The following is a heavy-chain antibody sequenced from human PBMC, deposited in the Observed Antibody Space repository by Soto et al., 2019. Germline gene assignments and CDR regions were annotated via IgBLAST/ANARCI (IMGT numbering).Heavy chain of an antibody. CDR3: AREPGFGVTLDYYYYMDV. V-gene: IGHV4-39*01. Sequence: SETLSLTCTVSGGSISSSSYYWGWIRQPPGKGLEWIGSSYYSGSTYYNPSLKSRVTISVDTSKNQFSLKLSSVTAADTAVYYFAREPGFGVTLDYYYYMDVWGKGTTVTVSS. CDR1: GGSISSSSYY. D-gene: IGHD3-10*01. J-gene: IGHJ6*03. CDR2: SYYSGST.